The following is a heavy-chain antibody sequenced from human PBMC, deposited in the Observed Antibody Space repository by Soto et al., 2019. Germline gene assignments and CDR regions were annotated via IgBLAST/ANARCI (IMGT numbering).Heavy chain of an antibody. D-gene: IGHD4-17*01. V-gene: IGHV3-23*01. Sequence: VGSLRLSCAASGFSFSSYAMTWVRQAPGKGLEWVSTISNSGGSTYYADSVKGRFTISRDNSKNTLYLQMSSLREEDTAVYYCAKDPTVSLRGSDYWGQGNMVTVSS. CDR3: AKDPTVSLRGSDY. CDR2: ISNSGGST. CDR1: GFSFSSYA. J-gene: IGHJ4*02.